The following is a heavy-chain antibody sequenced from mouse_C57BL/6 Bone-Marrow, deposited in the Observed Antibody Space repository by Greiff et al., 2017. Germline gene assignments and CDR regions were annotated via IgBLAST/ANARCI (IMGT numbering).Heavy chain of an antibody. CDR2: ISSGGSYT. V-gene: IGHV5-6*02. D-gene: IGHD1-2*01. CDR1: GFTFSSYG. CDR3: AGITYFDY. Sequence: DVMLVESGGDLVKPGGSLKLSCAASGFTFSSYGMSWVRQTPDKRLEWVATISSGGSYTYYPDSVKGRFTISNDNAKNTLYLQMSSMKSEDAAMYCCAGITYFDYWGQGTTLTVSS. J-gene: IGHJ2*01.